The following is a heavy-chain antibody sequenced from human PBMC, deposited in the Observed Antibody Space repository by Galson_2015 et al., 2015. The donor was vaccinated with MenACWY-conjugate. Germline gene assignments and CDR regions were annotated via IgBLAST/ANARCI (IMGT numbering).Heavy chain of an antibody. CDR3: ARSYSSSWTYWYFDL. CDR1: GGSISNYY. Sequence: ETLSLTCTVSGGSISNYYWSWIRPPPGKGLEWIGHMYYIGSTNYNPSLKSRVTISVDTSKNQFSLRLNSVTAADTAVYYCARSYSSSWTYWYFDLWGRGTLVTVSS. V-gene: IGHV4-59*01. CDR2: MYYIGST. J-gene: IGHJ2*01. D-gene: IGHD6-13*01.